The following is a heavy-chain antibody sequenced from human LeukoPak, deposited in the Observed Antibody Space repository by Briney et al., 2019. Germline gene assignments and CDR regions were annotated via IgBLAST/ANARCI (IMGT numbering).Heavy chain of an antibody. V-gene: IGHV3-20*04. D-gene: IGHD6-13*01. J-gene: IGHJ6*02. Sequence: GGSLRLSCAASGFTFDDYGMSWVRQAPGKGLEWVSGINWNGGSTGYADSVKGRFTISRDNAKNSLYLQMNSLRAEDTALYYCARGSPGIAAAGPGYGMDVWGQGTTVTVSS. CDR1: GFTFDDYG. CDR2: INWNGGST. CDR3: ARGSPGIAAAGPGYGMDV.